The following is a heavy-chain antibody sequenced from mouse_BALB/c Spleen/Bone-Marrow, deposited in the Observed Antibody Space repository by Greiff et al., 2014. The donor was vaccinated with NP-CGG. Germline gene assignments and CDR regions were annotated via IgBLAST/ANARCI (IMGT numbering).Heavy chain of an antibody. J-gene: IGHJ4*01. Sequence: QVQLQQPGAELVRPGASVKLSCKTSGYIFTSYWIHWVKQRSGQGLEWIARTYPGTGSTYYNEKFKGKATLTADKSSSTAYMQLSSLKSEDSAVNFCARTVNPAMDYWGQGTSVTVSS. CDR1: GYIFTSYW. CDR3: ARTVNPAMDY. CDR2: TYPGTGST. V-gene: IGHV1S132*01.